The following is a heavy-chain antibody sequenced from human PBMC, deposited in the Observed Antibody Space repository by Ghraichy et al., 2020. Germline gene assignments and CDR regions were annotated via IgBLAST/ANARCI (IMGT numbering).Heavy chain of an antibody. J-gene: IGHJ4*02. CDR3: ARGSCYDFWSGSTTQFLPTSDFFDY. CDR1: GYTFTGYY. CDR2: INPNSGGT. V-gene: IGHV1-2*02. Sequence: ASVKVSCKASGYTFTGYYMHWVRQAPGQGLEWMGWINPNSGGTNYAQKFQGRVTMTRDTSISTAYMELSRLRSDDTAVYYCARGSCYDFWSGSTTQFLPTSDFFDYWGQGTLVTVSS. D-gene: IGHD3-3*01.